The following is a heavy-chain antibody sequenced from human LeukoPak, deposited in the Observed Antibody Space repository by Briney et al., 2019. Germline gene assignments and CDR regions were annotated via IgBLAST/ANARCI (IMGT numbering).Heavy chain of an antibody. D-gene: IGHD6-13*01. CDR1: GFTFGDYA. CDR2: ISWSDDTI. V-gene: IGHV3-9*01. CDR3: AKDLYSSTWYWGLDV. Sequence: PGRSLRLSCTASGFTFGDYAMHRVRQAPGKDLEWVSGISWSDDTIGYAESVMGRFTISRDNAKNSLYLQMNSLRAEDTAFYYCAKDLYSSTWYWGLDVWGQGTTVTVSS. J-gene: IGHJ6*02.